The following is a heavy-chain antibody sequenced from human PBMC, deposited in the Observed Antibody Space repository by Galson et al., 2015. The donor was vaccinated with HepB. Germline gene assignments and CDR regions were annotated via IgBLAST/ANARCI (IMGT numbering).Heavy chain of an antibody. CDR2: IYTSGST. CDR3: ARVFGRTSNDAFDI. Sequence: SETLSLTCTVSGGSISTYYWTWIRQPAGKGLEWIGRIYTSGSTNYNPSLKSRVTMSVDTSKNQFSLKLSSVTAADTAVYYCARVFGRTSNDAFDIWGQGIMVTVSS. V-gene: IGHV4-4*07. J-gene: IGHJ3*02. CDR1: GGSISTYY. D-gene: IGHD3/OR15-3a*01.